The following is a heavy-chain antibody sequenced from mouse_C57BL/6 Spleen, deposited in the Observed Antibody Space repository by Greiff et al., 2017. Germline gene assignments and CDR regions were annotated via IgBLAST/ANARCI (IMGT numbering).Heavy chain of an antibody. D-gene: IGHD2-4*01. J-gene: IGHJ4*01. CDR3: TRDGDYDVYYAMDY. V-gene: IGHV5-9-1*02. Sequence: EVKVEESGEGLVKPGGSLKLSCAASGFTFSSYAMSWVRQTPEKRLEWVAYISSGGDYIYYADTVKGRFTISRDNARNTLYLQMSSLKSEDTAMYYCTRDGDYDVYYAMDYWGQGTSVTVSS. CDR1: GFTFSSYA. CDR2: ISSGGDYI.